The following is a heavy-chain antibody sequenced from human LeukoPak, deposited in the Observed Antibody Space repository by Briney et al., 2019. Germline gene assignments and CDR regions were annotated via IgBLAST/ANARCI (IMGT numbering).Heavy chain of an antibody. D-gene: IGHD5-18*01. Sequence: GGALRLSCAASGFTFSSYSMNRVRQAPGKGLEWVSYISSSSSTIYYAHSVKGRFTISRDNAKNSLYLQMNSLRAEDTAVYYCARDRNTAIDYWGQGTLVTVSS. V-gene: IGHV3-48*04. CDR3: ARDRNTAIDY. CDR1: GFTFSSYS. CDR2: ISSSSSTI. J-gene: IGHJ4*02.